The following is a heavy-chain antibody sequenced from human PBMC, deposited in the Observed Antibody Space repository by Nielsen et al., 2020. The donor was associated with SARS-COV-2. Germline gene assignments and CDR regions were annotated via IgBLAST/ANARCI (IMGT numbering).Heavy chain of an antibody. V-gene: IGHV3-73*01. Sequence: GESLKISCAASGFTFSDSSMHWVRQASGKGLEWLGRIRSKANDYATEYPVSVKGRFIISRDDSKNMAYLLMNSLKIDDTAVYYCTRVNPISGSWFDAFDIWGQGTMVTVSS. D-gene: IGHD5-12*01. CDR2: IRSKANDYAT. J-gene: IGHJ3*02. CDR3: TRVNPISGSWFDAFDI. CDR1: GFTFSDSS.